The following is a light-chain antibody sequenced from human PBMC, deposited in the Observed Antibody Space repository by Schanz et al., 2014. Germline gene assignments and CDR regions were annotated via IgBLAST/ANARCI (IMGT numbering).Light chain of an antibody. V-gene: IGKV3-11*01. CDR2: DAS. CDR1: ESISGH. CDR3: QQRSNWPPLFT. J-gene: IGKJ3*01. Sequence: EIVLTQSPATLSLSPGERATLSCRASESISGHLAWYQQKPGQAPRLLIYDASNRATGIPARFSGSGSGTDFNLTISSLEPEDFAVYYCQQRSNWPPLFTFGPGTKVDIK.